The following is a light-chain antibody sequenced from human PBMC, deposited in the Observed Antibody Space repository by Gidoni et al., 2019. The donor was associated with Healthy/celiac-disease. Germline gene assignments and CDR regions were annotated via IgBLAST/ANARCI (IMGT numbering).Light chain of an antibody. CDR2: GSS. CDR1: QSVSSN. V-gene: IGKV3-15*01. J-gene: IGKJ1*01. Sequence: DIVMTQSPATLSVSPGERATLSCRASQSVSSNLAWYQQKPGQAPRLLIYGSSTRATGIPARFRGSGSGTEFTLTISSLQSEDFAVYYCQQYNNWPPWTFGQXTKVEIK. CDR3: QQYNNWPPWT.